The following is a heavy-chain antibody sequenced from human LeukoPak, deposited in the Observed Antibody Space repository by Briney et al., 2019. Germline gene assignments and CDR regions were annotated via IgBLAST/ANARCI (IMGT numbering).Heavy chain of an antibody. V-gene: IGHV3-66*01. CDR2: IYNVGST. J-gene: IGHJ4*02. Sequence: GGSLRLSCAASGFTVSSNYMSWVPQAPGKGLEWVSVIYNVGSTFYADSVKGRFTISRDSSKNALFLQMNSLRAEDTAVYYCVNSVMVRGVIRPYWGQGTLVTVSS. D-gene: IGHD3-10*01. CDR1: GFTVSSNY. CDR3: VNSVMVRGVIRPY.